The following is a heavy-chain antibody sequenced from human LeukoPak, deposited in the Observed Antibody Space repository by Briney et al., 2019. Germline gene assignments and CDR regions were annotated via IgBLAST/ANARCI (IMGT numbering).Heavy chain of an antibody. D-gene: IGHD3-22*01. CDR1: GYTFTGYY. V-gene: IGHV1-2*02. CDR2: INPNSGGT. CDR3: ARGVGYYDSSGYVRSDY. Sequence: GASVKVSYKASGYTFTGYYMHWVRQAPGQGLEWMGWINPNSGGTNYAQKFQGRVTMTRDTSISTAYMELSRLRSDDTAVYYCARGVGYYDSSGYVRSDYWGQGTLVTVSS. J-gene: IGHJ4*02.